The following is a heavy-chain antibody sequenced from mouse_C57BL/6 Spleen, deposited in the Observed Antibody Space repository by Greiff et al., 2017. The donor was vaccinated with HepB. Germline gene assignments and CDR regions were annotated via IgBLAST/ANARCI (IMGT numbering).Heavy chain of an antibody. CDR2: IWSGGST. V-gene: IGHV2-2*01. CDR1: GFSLTSYG. D-gene: IGHD2-3*01. J-gene: IGHJ3*01. CDR3: ARIDGYYWFAY. Sequence: VKLMESGPGLVQPSQSLSITCTVSGFSLTSYGVHWVRQSPGKGLEWLGVIWSGGSTDYNAAFISRLSISKDNSKSQVFFKMNSLQADDTAIYYCARIDGYYWFAYWGQGTLVTVSA.